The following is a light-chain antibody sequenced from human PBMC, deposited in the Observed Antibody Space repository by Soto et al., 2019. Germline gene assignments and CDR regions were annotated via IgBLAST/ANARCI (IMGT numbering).Light chain of an antibody. CDR1: QSVNSN. CDR2: AAS. Sequence: EIVMTQSPVTLSVSPGERATLSCRASQSVNSNLAWYQQKPGQAPRLLIYAASTGATGIPARFSGSGSGSDFTLTISSLQSEDFAVYYCQQYDNWPLLFGGGTKVGSK. J-gene: IGKJ4*02. V-gene: IGKV3-15*01. CDR3: QQYDNWPLL.